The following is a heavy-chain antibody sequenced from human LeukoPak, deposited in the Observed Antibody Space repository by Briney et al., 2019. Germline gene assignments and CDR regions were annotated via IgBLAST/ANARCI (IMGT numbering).Heavy chain of an antibody. J-gene: IGHJ6*02. CDR1: GGTFSSYA. CDR2: IIPIFGTA. V-gene: IGHV1-69*13. D-gene: IGHD3-10*01. Sequence: SVKVSCKASGGTFSSYAISWVRQAPGQGLEWMGGIIPIFGTANYAQKFQGRVTITADESTSTAYMELSSLRSDDTAVYYCARGGIIGGSYYYIMDVWGQGTTVTVS. CDR3: ARGGIIGGSYYYIMDV.